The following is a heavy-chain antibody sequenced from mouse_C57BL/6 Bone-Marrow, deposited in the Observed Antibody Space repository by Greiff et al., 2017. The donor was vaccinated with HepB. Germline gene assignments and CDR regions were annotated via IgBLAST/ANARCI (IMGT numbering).Heavy chain of an antibody. CDR1: GYTFTSYW. CDR3: ARWGGNWYFDV. J-gene: IGHJ1*03. CDR2: IDPSDSYT. Sequence: QVQLQQPGAELVKPGASVKLSCKASGYTFTSYWMQWVKQRPGQGLEWIGEIDPSDSYTNYNQKFKGKATLTVDTSSSTAYMQLSSLTSEDSAVYYWARWGGNWYFDVWGTGTTVTVSS. V-gene: IGHV1-50*01.